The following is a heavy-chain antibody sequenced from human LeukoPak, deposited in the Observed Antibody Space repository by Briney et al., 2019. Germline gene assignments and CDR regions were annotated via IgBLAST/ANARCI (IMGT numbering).Heavy chain of an antibody. J-gene: IGHJ4*02. CDR2: ISYDGSNE. CDR1: GFTFSSYA. CDR3: ARGADAPMRYYFDY. Sequence: QPGRSLRLSCAASGFTFSSYAMHWVRQAPGKGLEWVAVISYDGSNEYYADSVKGRFTISRDNSKNTLYLQMNSLRAEDTAVYYCARGADAPMRYYFDYWGQGTLVTVSS. V-gene: IGHV3-30-3*01.